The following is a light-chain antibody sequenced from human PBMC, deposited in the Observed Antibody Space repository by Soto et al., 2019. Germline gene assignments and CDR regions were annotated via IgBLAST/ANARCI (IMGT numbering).Light chain of an antibody. CDR3: QQYSSYWT. CDR1: QSISSW. CDR2: DTS. V-gene: IGKV1-5*01. J-gene: IGKJ1*01. Sequence: DIQMTQSPSTLSASVGDRVTITCRASQSISSWLAWYQQKPGKAPKLLIYDTSSLESGVPSRFSGSGSGTEFTLTISSLHHDDFAIYYCQQYSSYWTFGQGTKVEIK.